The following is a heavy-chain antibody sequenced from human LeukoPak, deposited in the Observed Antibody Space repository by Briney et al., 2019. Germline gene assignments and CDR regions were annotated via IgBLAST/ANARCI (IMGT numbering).Heavy chain of an antibody. CDR3: ARDLAYCGGDCRNWFDP. D-gene: IGHD2-21*02. V-gene: IGHV1-69*06. J-gene: IGHJ5*02. CDR1: GGTFSSYA. CDR2: IIPIFGTA. Sequence: VKVSCKASGGTFSSYAISWVRQAPGQGLEWMGGIIPIFGTANYAQKFQGRVTITADKSTSTANIELSSLRSEDTAVYYCARDLAYCGGDCRNWFDPWGQGTLVTVSS.